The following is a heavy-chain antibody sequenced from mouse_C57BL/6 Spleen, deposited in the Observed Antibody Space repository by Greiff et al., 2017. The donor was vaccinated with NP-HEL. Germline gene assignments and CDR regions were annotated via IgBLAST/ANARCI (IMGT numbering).Heavy chain of an antibody. CDR3: ARWGLPYWYFDV. CDR2: IYPGSGST. J-gene: IGHJ1*03. Sequence: PGHGLEWIGDIYPGSGSTNYNEKFKSKATLTVDTSSSTAYMQLSSLTSEDSAVYYCARWGLPYWYFDVWGTGTTVTVSS. V-gene: IGHV1-55*01. D-gene: IGHD2-2*01.